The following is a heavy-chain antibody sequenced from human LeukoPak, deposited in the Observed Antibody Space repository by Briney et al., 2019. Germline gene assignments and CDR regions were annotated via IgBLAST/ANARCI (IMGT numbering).Heavy chain of an antibody. CDR2: INHSGST. V-gene: IGHV4-34*01. J-gene: IGHJ5*02. Sequence: PSETLSLTCAVYGGSFSGYYWSWIRQPPGKGLEWIGEINHSGSTNYNPSLKSRVTISVDTSKNQSSLKPSSVTAADTAVYYCARGRIVVVPAATRGSWFDPWGQGTLVTVSS. CDR3: ARGRIVVVPAATRGSWFDP. CDR1: GGSFSGYY. D-gene: IGHD2-2*01.